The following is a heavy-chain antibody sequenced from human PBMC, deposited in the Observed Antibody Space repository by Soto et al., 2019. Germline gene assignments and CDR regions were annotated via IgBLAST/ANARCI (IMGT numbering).Heavy chain of an antibody. CDR3: ATEISGSYFNY. Sequence: EVQLVESGGGLVQPGGSLRLSCAASGFSLSTYSLNWVRQAPGKGLECISYIRSTTPTIYYADSVKGRFTTSRDDAKNSLYLQMNSLKDEDTAVYYCATEISGSYFNYWGQGTLVTVSS. D-gene: IGHD1-26*01. CDR1: GFSLSTYS. J-gene: IGHJ4*02. V-gene: IGHV3-48*02. CDR2: IRSTTPTI.